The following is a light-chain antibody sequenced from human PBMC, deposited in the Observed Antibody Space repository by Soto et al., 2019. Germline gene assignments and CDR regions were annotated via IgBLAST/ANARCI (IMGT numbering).Light chain of an antibody. CDR1: SSDVGGYNY. J-gene: IGLJ1*01. Sequence: QSALTQPRSVSGSPGQSVTISCTGTSSDVGGYNYVSWYQQHPGKAPKLMIYDVSKRPSGVPDRFSGSKSGNTASLTIPGLQAEDEADYYCCSYAGSPLYVFGTGTKVTVL. CDR3: CSYAGSPLYV. CDR2: DVS. V-gene: IGLV2-11*01.